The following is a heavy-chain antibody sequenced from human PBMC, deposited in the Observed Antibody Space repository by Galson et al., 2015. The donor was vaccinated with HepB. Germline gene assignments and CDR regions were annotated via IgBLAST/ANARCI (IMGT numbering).Heavy chain of an antibody. V-gene: IGHV1-3*01. Sequence: SVKVSCKASGYTFTSYAMHWVRQAPGQRLEWMGWINAGNGNTKYSQKFQGRVTITRDTSASTAYMELSSLRSEDTAVYYCARGDILTGYYPYYYGMDVWGQGTTVTVSS. J-gene: IGHJ6*02. D-gene: IGHD3-9*01. CDR3: ARGDILTGYYPYYYGMDV. CDR1: GYTFTSYA. CDR2: INAGNGNT.